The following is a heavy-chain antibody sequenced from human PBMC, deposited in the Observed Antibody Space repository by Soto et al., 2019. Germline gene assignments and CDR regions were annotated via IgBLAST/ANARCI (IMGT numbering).Heavy chain of an antibody. Sequence: SETLSLTCTVSGGSVSSSGYSWGWIRQSPGKGLEWIGTIYSSENTYYNPSLLSRVTISVDTSKNEFSLRLSSVTAADTAVYYCARERWELEPSYCYYGMDVWGQGTTVTVSS. CDR2: IYSSENT. CDR3: ARERWELEPSYCYYGMDV. V-gene: IGHV4-39*02. CDR1: GGSVSSSGYS. J-gene: IGHJ6*02. D-gene: IGHD1-26*01.